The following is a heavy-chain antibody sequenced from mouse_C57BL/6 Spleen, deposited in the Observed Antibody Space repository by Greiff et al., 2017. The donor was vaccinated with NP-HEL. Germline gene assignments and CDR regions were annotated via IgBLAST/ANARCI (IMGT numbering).Heavy chain of an antibody. V-gene: IGHV1-80*01. Sequence: VQLQQSGAELVKPGASVKISCKASGYAFSSYWMNWVKQRPGKGLEWIGQLYPGDGDTNYNGKFKGKATLTADKSSSTAYMQLSSLTSEDSAVYFCARRDYYGSSYDYWGQGTTLTVSS. J-gene: IGHJ2*01. CDR2: LYPGDGDT. CDR1: GYAFSSYW. D-gene: IGHD1-1*01. CDR3: ARRDYYGSSYDY.